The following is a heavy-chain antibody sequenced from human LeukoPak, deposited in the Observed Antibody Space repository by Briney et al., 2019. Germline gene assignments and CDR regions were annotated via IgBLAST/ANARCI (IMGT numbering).Heavy chain of an antibody. V-gene: IGHV3-23*01. Sequence: PGASLRLSCAASGFTFSNYAMSWVRQDPGKGLELVSAITGGGSGIYYADSMKSRFTISRDNSKNTLYLQINSLRAEDTAVYYCAKWGDYDVLTGYYVSDYWGQGTLVTVSS. CDR2: ITGGGSGI. D-gene: IGHD3-9*01. CDR3: AKWGDYDVLTGYYVSDY. CDR1: GFTFSNYA. J-gene: IGHJ4*02.